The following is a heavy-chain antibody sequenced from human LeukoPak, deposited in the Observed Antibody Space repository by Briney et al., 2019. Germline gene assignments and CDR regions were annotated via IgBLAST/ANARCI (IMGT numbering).Heavy chain of an antibody. CDR3: GRGAAPDY. V-gene: IGHV4-59*01. Sequence: TSETLSLTCTVSGDSMTTYHYSWVRQSPEKGLEWIGCMFHSGNTVSSPSLKTRVTISLDTSKKQFSLKLTSVTAADTAVYYCGRGAAPDYWGQGILVAVST. D-gene: IGHD6-13*01. J-gene: IGHJ4*02. CDR2: MFHSGNT. CDR1: GDSMTTYH.